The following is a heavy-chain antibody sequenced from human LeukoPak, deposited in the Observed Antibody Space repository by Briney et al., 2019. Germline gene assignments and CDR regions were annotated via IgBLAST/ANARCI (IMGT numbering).Heavy chain of an antibody. Sequence: VSVKVSCKAAGYTSTRPDINWVRQATGKGLEWLGWMNPSDQTGYAQNFQGRLTFTRDISRNTAYMELSSLTPDDTAVYFCARYTIANGFDMWGQGTMVTVSS. D-gene: IGHD2-21*01. CDR2: MNPSDQT. J-gene: IGHJ3*02. CDR1: GYTSTRPD. CDR3: ARYTIANGFDM. V-gene: IGHV1-8*01.